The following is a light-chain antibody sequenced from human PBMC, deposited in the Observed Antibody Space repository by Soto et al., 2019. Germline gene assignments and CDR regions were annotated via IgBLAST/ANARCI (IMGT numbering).Light chain of an antibody. CDR3: QQYNNWPPIT. Sequence: VITQSPSTLSVTQRERVTLSFRASQDIRSSLAWYQQKPGQAPRLLIYGASIRATGVPATFSGSGSGTEFTLSISSLQSEHLGVYYCQQYNNWPPITFGQGTRLEI. CDR2: GAS. J-gene: IGKJ5*01. V-gene: IGKV3-15*01. CDR1: QDIRSS.